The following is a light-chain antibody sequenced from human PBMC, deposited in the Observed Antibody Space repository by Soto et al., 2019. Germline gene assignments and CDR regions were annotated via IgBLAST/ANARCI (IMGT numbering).Light chain of an antibody. J-gene: IGKJ1*01. CDR1: QSISNY. CDR2: AAS. Sequence: DIQMTQSPSSLSASVGDRVTISCRASQSISNYLNWYQQKPGTAPKLLIYAASSLQSGVPSRFSGSGAGTAFTLTISSLQIADFATYFCQQSDSTPQTFGQGTKVEIK. V-gene: IGKV1-39*01. CDR3: QQSDSTPQT.